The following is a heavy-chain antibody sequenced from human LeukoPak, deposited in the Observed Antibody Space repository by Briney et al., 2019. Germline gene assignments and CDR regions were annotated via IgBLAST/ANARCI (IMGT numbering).Heavy chain of an antibody. J-gene: IGHJ1*01. CDR3: ARGFIAVAGPIQH. V-gene: IGHV4-39*07. D-gene: IGHD6-19*01. CDR1: GGSISSSSYY. Sequence: SETLSLTCTVSGGSISSSSYYWAWIRQPPGKGLEWIGSIFYSGSTYYNPSLKSRVTISVDTSKNQFSLKLSSVTAADTAVYYCARGFIAVAGPIQHWGQGTLVTVSS. CDR2: IFYSGST.